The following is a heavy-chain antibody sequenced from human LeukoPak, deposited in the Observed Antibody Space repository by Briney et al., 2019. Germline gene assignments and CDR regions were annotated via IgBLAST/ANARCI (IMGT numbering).Heavy chain of an antibody. J-gene: IGHJ5*02. V-gene: IGHV3-30*03. CDR1: GFTFSSYG. CDR2: ISYDGSNK. Sequence: GGSLRLSCAASGFTFSSYGMHWVRQAPGKGLEWVAVISYDGSNKYYADSVKGRFTISRDNSKSTLYLQMNSLRAQDTAVYYCARRPSRITIFGDLGTNWFDPWGQGTLVTVSS. CDR3: ARRPSRITIFGDLGTNWFDP. D-gene: IGHD3-3*01.